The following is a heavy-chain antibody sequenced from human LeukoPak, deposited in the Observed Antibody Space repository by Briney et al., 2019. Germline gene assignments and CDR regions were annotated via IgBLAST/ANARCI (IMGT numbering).Heavy chain of an antibody. CDR2: INWNGGST. CDR3: ARTMLQRWFGSQYYYLAV. D-gene: IGHD5-18*01. Sequence: GGSLRLSCAASGFTFDDYGMSWVRQAPGKGLEWVSGINWNGGSTGYADSVKGRFTISRDNAKNSLYLQMNSLTAEDPAFRCCARTMLQRWFGSQYYYLAVWGKGTTVTVSS. CDR1: GFTFDDYG. J-gene: IGHJ6*03. V-gene: IGHV3-20*04.